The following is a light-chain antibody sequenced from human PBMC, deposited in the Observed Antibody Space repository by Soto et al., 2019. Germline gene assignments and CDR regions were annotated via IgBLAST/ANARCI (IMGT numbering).Light chain of an antibody. CDR1: QAISGN. Sequence: EIVLTQSPGTLSLSPGEGASLSCRASQAISGNYLAWYQHKPGQAPRLLIFGASYRATGIPARFSGSGSGTEFNLTISSLQSEDFAVYFCQQYDDWLRLTFGGGTKVDIK. CDR3: QQYDDWLRLT. CDR2: GAS. J-gene: IGKJ4*01. V-gene: IGKV3D-15*01.